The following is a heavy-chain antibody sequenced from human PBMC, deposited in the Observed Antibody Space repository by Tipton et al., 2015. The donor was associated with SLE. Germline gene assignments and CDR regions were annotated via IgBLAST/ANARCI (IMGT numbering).Heavy chain of an antibody. Sequence: TLSLTCTVSGGSISSYYWSWIRQPPGKGLEWIGYIYYSGSTNYNPSLKRRVTISVDTSKNQFSLKLSSVTAADTAVYYCAREINSGYYYYMDVWGKGTTVTVSS. V-gene: IGHV4-59*01. D-gene: IGHD3-10*01. CDR2: IYYSGST. CDR1: GGSISSYY. CDR3: AREINSGYYYYMDV. J-gene: IGHJ6*03.